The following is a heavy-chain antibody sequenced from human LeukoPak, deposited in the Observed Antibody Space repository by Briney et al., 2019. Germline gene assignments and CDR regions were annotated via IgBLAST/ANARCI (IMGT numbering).Heavy chain of an antibody. CDR1: GFTFDDYA. D-gene: IGHD6-13*01. J-gene: IGHJ4*02. V-gene: IGHV3-33*08. Sequence: GGSLRLSCAASGFTFDDYAMHWVRQAPGKGLEWVAVIWNDGSNKYYADSVKGRFTISRDNSKNTLYLQMNSLRAEDTAVYYCASAHSSSWAYFDYWGQGTLVTVSS. CDR2: IWNDGSNK. CDR3: ASAHSSSWAYFDY.